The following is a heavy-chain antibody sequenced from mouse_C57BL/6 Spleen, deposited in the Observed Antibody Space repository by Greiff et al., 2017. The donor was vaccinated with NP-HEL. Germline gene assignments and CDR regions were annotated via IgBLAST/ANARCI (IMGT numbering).Heavy chain of an antibody. D-gene: IGHD1-1*01. J-gene: IGHJ3*01. CDR3: AQIDYYYGSSPWFAY. CDR2: IWGDDDK. V-gene: IGHV8-8*01. Sequence: QVTLKVSGPGILQPSQTLSLTCSFTGFSLSTFGMGVGWSRQPSGKGLEWLAHIWGDDDKYYNPALKSRLTIPKYTSKNQVFLKIANVDTAETATYYCAQIDYYYGSSPWFAYWGQGTLVTVSA. CDR1: GFSLSTFGMG.